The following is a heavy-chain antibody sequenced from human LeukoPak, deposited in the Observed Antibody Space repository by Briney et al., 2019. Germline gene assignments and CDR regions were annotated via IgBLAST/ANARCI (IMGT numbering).Heavy chain of an antibody. CDR2: ISYDGSNK. CDR1: GFTFSSYG. V-gene: IGHV3-30*18. Sequence: GGSLRLSCAASGFTFSSYGMHWVRQAPGKGLEWVAVISYDGSNKYYADSVKGRFTISRDNSKNTLYLQVNSLRAEDTAVYYCAKDRAYQVLSFWFDPWGQGTLVTVSS. J-gene: IGHJ5*02. CDR3: AKDRAYQVLSFWFDP. D-gene: IGHD2-2*01.